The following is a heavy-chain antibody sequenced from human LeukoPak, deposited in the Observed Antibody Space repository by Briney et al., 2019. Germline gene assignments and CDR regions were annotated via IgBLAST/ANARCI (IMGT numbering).Heavy chain of an antibody. J-gene: IGHJ5*02. CDR2: ISHDGSDT. CDR1: GFTFKLCW. D-gene: IGHD2-15*01. Sequence: GGSLRLSCAASGFTFKLCWMHWVRQVPGRGPVWVSRISHDGSDTIYADSVRGRFTISRDDAKNTLYLQMNNLRAEDTAVYYCVRGGPSTWSWGQGTLVTVSS. V-gene: IGHV3-74*01. CDR3: VRGGPSTWS.